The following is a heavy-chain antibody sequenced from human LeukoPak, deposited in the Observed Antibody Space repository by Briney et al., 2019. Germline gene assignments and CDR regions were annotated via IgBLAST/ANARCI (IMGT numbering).Heavy chain of an antibody. CDR2: IYYSGST. V-gene: IGHV4-59*12. CDR1: GGSISSYY. Sequence: SETLSLTCTVSGGSISSYYWSWIRQPPGKGLEWIGYIYYSGSTNYNPSLKSRVTISVDTSKNQFSLKLSSVTAADTAVYYCARGRFGGNGDYWGQGTLVTVSS. CDR3: ARGRFGGNGDY. J-gene: IGHJ4*02. D-gene: IGHD4-23*01.